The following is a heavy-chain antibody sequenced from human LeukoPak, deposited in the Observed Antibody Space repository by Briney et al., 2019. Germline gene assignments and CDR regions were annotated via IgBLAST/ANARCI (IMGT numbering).Heavy chain of an antibody. CDR1: GLSLFTYG. CDR2: IQYDGSTK. V-gene: IGHV3-30*02. D-gene: IGHD1-26*01. Sequence: GGSLRLSCAASGLSLFTYGMHWVRQAPGKGLEWVAFIQYDGSTKYYADSVKGRFTISRDNSKNTMYVQMNSLRDEDTAVYYCAREGGYSGSYRDCYFDYWGQGTLVTVSS. CDR3: AREGGYSGSYRDCYFDY. J-gene: IGHJ4*02.